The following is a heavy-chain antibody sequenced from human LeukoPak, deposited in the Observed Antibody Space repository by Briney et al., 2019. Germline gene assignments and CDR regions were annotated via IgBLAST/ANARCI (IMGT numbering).Heavy chain of an antibody. V-gene: IGHV1-2*02. J-gene: IGHJ3*02. CDR2: INPNSGGT. Sequence: GASVKVSCKTSGYTFTGYYMHWVRQAPGQGLEWMGWINPNSGGTNYAQKFQGRVTMTRDTSISTAYMELSRLRSDDTAVYYCARAQPDYLDAFDIWGQGTMVTVSS. D-gene: IGHD4-11*01. CDR1: GYTFTGYY. CDR3: ARAQPDYLDAFDI.